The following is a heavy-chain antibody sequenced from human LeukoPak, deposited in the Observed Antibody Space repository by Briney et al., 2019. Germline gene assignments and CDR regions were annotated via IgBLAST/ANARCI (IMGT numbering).Heavy chain of an antibody. CDR1: VGSISSYY. CDR3: ASLDSGWFDY. V-gene: IGHV4-59*01. D-gene: IGHD5-12*01. CDR2: IYYSGST. Sequence: SETLSLTCTVSVGSISSYYWSWIRQPPGKGLEWIGYIYYSGSTNYNPSLKSRVTISVDTSKNQFSLKLSSVTAADTAVYYCASLDSGWFDYWGQGTLVTVSS. J-gene: IGHJ4*02.